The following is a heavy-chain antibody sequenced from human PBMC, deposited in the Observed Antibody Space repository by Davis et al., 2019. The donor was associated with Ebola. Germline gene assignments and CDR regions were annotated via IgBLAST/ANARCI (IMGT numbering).Heavy chain of an antibody. V-gene: IGHV4-59*01. D-gene: IGHD6-19*01. CDR3: ARRDGSSGWYKYYGMDV. Sequence: SETLSLTCTVSGGSISSYYWSWIRQPPGKGLEWIGYIYYSGSTNYNPSLKSRVTISVDTSKNQFSLTLSSVTAADTAVYYCARRDGSSGWYKYYGMDVWGQGTTVTVSS. CDR2: IYYSGST. CDR1: GGSISSYY. J-gene: IGHJ6*02.